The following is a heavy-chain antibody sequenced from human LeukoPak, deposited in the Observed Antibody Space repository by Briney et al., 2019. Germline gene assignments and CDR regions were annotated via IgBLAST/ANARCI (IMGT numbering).Heavy chain of an antibody. CDR2: IIQDGSEK. Sequence: GGSLRLSCVASGFTFSSYWMSWVRQAPGKWLEWVANIIQDGSEKYYVDSVKGRFTISRDNAKNSLFLQMNSLRAEDTAVYYCARGWGQCTTVSCYTGGDVFDMWGQGTMVTVSS. CDR3: ARGWGQCTTVSCYTGGDVFDM. D-gene: IGHD2-2*02. V-gene: IGHV3-7*01. CDR1: GFTFSSYW. J-gene: IGHJ3*02.